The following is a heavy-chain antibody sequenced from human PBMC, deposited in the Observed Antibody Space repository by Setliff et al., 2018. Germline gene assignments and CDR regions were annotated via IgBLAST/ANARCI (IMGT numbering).Heavy chain of an antibody. J-gene: IGHJ4*02. V-gene: IGHV3-11*04. CDR3: ARSDGGSSGLDY. D-gene: IGHD2-15*01. Sequence: PGGSLRLSCAASGFAFGDYFMSWIREAPGKGLEWISYISSDGITIHYADSVKGRFTVTRDNAKNSLYLQMNSLRAEDTAVYYCARSDGGSSGLDYWGQGTLVTVSS. CDR2: ISSDGITI. CDR1: GFAFGDYF.